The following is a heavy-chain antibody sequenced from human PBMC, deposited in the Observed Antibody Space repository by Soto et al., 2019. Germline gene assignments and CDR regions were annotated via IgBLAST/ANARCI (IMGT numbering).Heavy chain of an antibody. CDR3: AIPGYSSGWYETPFDY. J-gene: IGHJ4*02. CDR1: GFTFSSYA. Sequence: EGSLRLSCAASGFTFSSYAMHWVRQAPGKGLEWVAVISYDGSNKYYADSVKGRFTISRDNSKNTLYLQMNSLRAEDTAVYYCAIPGYSSGWYETPFDYWGQGTLVTVSS. V-gene: IGHV3-30-3*01. CDR2: ISYDGSNK. D-gene: IGHD6-19*01.